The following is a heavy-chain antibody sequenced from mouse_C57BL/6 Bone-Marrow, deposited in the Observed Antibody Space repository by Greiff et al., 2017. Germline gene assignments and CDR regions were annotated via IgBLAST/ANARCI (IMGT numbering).Heavy chain of an antibody. J-gene: IGHJ3*01. Sequence: QVQLQQSGAELVMPGASVKLSCKASGYTFTSYWMHWVKQRPGQGLEWIGEIDPYDSYTKYNQKFKGKSTLTVDKSSSPAYMQLSSLTSEDSAVYYCARDVHYYYCPCFAYWGQGTLVTVSA. CDR2: IDPYDSYT. CDR3: ARDVHYYYCPCFAY. D-gene: IGHD1-1*01. CDR1: GYTFTSYW. V-gene: IGHV1-69*01.